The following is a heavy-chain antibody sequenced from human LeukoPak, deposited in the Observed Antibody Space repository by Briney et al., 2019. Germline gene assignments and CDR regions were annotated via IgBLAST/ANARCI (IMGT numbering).Heavy chain of an antibody. V-gene: IGHV3-15*01. CDR3: ARDGGAYCGGDCYLDYYQYYYMDV. CDR1: GFTFSNAW. Sequence: GGSLRLSCAASGFTFSNAWMSWVRQAPGKGLEWVGRIKSKTDGGTTDYAAPVKGRFTISRDDSKNTLYLQMNSLKTEDTAVYYCARDGGAYCGGDCYLDYYQYYYMDVWGKGTTVTVSS. J-gene: IGHJ6*03. CDR2: IKSKTDGGTT. D-gene: IGHD2-21*02.